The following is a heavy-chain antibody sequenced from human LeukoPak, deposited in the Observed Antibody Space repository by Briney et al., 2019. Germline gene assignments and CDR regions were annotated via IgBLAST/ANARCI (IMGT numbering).Heavy chain of an antibody. CDR2: IRYDGSNK. CDR3: AKDRDYDFWSGYGDY. D-gene: IGHD3-3*01. V-gene: IGHV3-30*02. Sequence: GGSLRLXCAASGFTFSSYGMHWVRQAPGKGLEWVAFIRYDGSNKYYADSVKGRFTISRDNSKNTLYLQMNSLRAEDTAVYYCAKDRDYDFWSGYGDYWGQGTLVTVSS. CDR1: GFTFSSYG. J-gene: IGHJ4*02.